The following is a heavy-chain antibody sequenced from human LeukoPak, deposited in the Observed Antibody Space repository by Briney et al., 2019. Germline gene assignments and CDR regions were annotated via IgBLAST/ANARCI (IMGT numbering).Heavy chain of an antibody. CDR1: GGSISSSSYY. D-gene: IGHD6-13*01. J-gene: IGHJ4*02. Sequence: AETLSLTCTVSGGSISSSSYYWGWIRQPPGKGLEWIVSIYNSGSTYYNPSLNSRVTISVDTPKNQFSRKLSSVTAADTAVYYCARRPIAVSSRWYFDYWGQGTLVTVSS. CDR3: ARRPIAVSSRWYFDY. V-gene: IGHV4-39*01. CDR2: IYNSGST.